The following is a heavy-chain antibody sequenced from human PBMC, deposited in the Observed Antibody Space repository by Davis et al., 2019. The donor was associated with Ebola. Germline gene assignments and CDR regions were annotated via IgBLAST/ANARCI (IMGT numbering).Heavy chain of an antibody. CDR2: IYYSGST. CDR3: ARMDGYYDFWSGYYTDIRSDYYYYGMDV. V-gene: IGHV4-61*01. D-gene: IGHD3-3*01. J-gene: IGHJ6*02. Sequence: SETLSLTCTVSGGSVSSGSYYWSWIRQPPGKGLEWIGYIYYSGSTNYNPSLKSRVTISVDTSKNQFSLKLSSVTAAATAVYYCARMDGYYDFWSGYYTDIRSDYYYYGMDVWGHGTTVTVSS. CDR1: GGSVSSGSYY.